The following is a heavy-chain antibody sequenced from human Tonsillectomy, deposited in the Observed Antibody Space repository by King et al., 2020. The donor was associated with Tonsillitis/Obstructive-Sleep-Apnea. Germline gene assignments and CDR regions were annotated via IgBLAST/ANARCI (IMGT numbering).Heavy chain of an antibody. Sequence: QLVQSGAEVKKPGSSVKVSCKASGGTFSSYAISWVRQAPGQGLEWMGRIIPILGIANYAQKFQGRVTITADKSTSTAYMELSSLRSEDTAVYYCASSPTDSYSSSWYGAFDIWGQGTMVTVSS. CDR2: IIPILGIA. CDR1: GGTFSSYA. J-gene: IGHJ3*02. D-gene: IGHD6-13*01. CDR3: ASSPTDSYSSSWYGAFDI. V-gene: IGHV1-69*04.